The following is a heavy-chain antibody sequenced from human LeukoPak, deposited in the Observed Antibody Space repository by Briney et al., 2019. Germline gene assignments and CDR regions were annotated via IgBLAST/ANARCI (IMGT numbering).Heavy chain of an antibody. D-gene: IGHD5-24*01. CDR1: GYSISSGYY. CDR3: ARGALDGYNSEFAFDI. J-gene: IGHJ3*02. CDR2: IYHSGST. Sequence: PSETLSLTCTVSGYSISSGYYWGWIRQPPGKGLEWIGSIYHSGSTYYNPSLKSRVTISVDTSKNQFSLKLSSVTAADTAVYYCARGALDGYNSEFAFDIWGQGTMVTVSS. V-gene: IGHV4-38-2*02.